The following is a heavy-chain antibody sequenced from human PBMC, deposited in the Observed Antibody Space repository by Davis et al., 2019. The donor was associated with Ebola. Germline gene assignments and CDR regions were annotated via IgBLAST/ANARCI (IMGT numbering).Heavy chain of an antibody. CDR3: ARDATYYYGSGSPY. CDR2: ISSSGSTI. CDR1: GFTFSNAW. Sequence: GESLKISCAASGFTFSNAWMNWVRQAPGKGLEWVSYISSSGSTIYYADSVKGRFTISRDNAKNSLYLQMNSLRAEDTAVYYCARDATYYYGSGSPYWGQGTLVTVSS. D-gene: IGHD3-10*01. V-gene: IGHV3-48*04. J-gene: IGHJ4*02.